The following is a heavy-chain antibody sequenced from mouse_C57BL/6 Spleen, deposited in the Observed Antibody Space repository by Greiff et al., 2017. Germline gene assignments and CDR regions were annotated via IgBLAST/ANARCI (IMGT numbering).Heavy chain of an antibody. Sequence: QVQLQQSGAELVKPGASVKISCKASGYAFSSYWMNWVKQRPGQGLEWIGQIYPGDGDTNYNGKFKGKATLTADKSSSTAYMQLSSLTSEDSAVYFCARDEVYYSNDPWYFDVWGTGTTVTVSS. CDR1: GYAFSSYW. CDR3: ARDEVYYSNDPWYFDV. J-gene: IGHJ1*03. V-gene: IGHV1-80*01. CDR2: IYPGDGDT. D-gene: IGHD2-5*01.